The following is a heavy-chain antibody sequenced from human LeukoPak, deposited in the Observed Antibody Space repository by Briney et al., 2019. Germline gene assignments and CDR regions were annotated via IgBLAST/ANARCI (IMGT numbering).Heavy chain of an antibody. CDR1: GSYW. Sequence: GGSLRLSCAASGSYWMHWVRQAPGKGLVWVSRINSDGSWTSYADSVKGRFTTSKDNAKNTVYLQMNNLRAEDTAVYYCVSFYETYWGRGTLVTVSS. CDR3: VSFYETY. J-gene: IGHJ4*02. D-gene: IGHD2/OR15-2a*01. V-gene: IGHV3-74*01. CDR2: INSDGSWT.